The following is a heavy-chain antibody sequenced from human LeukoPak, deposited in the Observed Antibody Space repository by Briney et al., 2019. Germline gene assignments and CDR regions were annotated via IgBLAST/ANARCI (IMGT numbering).Heavy chain of an antibody. CDR2: INHSGST. V-gene: IGHV4-34*01. Sequence: SETLSLTCAVYGGSFSGYYWSWIRQPPGKGLEWIGEINHSGSTNYNPSLKSRVTISVDTSKNQFSLMLSSVTAADTAVYYCARGGSSSWTHNWFDPWGQGTLVTVSS. J-gene: IGHJ5*02. CDR1: GGSFSGYY. CDR3: ARGGSSSWTHNWFDP. D-gene: IGHD6-13*01.